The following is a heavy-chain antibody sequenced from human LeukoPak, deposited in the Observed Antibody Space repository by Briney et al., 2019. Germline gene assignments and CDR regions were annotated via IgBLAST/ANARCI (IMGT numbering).Heavy chain of an antibody. CDR2: IYYTGIT. CDR3: ATSQCGSDCFLAGDY. J-gene: IGHJ4*02. D-gene: IGHD2-21*02. CDR1: GGSVNSGSYY. Sequence: SETLSLTCAVSGGSVNSGSYYWSWIRQHPGKGLEWIGYIYYTGITNYNPSLKSRVTISVDTSKNQFSLNLNSVTAADTAVYYCATSQCGSDCFLAGDYWGQGTLVTVSS. V-gene: IGHV4-61*01.